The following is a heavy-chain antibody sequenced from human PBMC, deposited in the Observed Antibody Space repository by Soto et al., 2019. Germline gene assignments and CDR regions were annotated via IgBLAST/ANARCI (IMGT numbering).Heavy chain of an antibody. J-gene: IGHJ4*02. Sequence: GAPVEGFFKAFCYTLTCNTFNLGRQAPGQGLEWMGWISAYNGNTNYAQKLQGRVTMTTDTSTSTAYMELRSLRSDDTAVYYCARDVNKGLIDYWGQGTLVTVSS. CDR2: ISAYNGNT. CDR1: CYTLTCNT. CDR3: ARDVNKGLIDY. V-gene: IGHV1-18*01.